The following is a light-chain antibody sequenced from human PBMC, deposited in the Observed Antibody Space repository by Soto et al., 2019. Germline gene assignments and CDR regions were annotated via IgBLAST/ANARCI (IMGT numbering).Light chain of an antibody. Sequence: QSVLTQPPSASGSPGQSVTISCTGTSSDVGGYNYVSWYQQHPGKAPKLMIYDVSKRPSGVPDRFSGSKSGNTASLTVSGLQGEDMADYNSSSYAGSDIPSVFGSGTKVTVL. V-gene: IGLV2-8*01. CDR3: SSYAGSDIPSV. CDR1: SSDVGGYNY. J-gene: IGLJ1*01. CDR2: DVS.